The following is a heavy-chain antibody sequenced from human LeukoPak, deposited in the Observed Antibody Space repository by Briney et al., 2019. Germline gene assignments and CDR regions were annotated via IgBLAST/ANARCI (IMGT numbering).Heavy chain of an antibody. CDR1: GFIVSVSRNY. J-gene: IGHJ4*02. D-gene: IGHD3-10*01. CDR2: IYTGGST. CDR3: ARVPRTLWFGDNLDY. V-gene: IGHV3-53*01. Sequence: GGSLRLSCAVSGFIVSVSRNYMSWVRQAPGKGLEWVSVIYTGGSTFYADSVKGRFTISRDNAKNSLYLQMNSLRAEDKAVYYCARVPRTLWFGDNLDYWGQGTLVTVSS.